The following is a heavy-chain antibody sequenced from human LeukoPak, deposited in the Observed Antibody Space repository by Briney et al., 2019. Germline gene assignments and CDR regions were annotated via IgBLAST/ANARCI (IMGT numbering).Heavy chain of an antibody. CDR2: IIPIFGTA. D-gene: IGHD3-3*01. Sequence: ASVKVSCKASGGTFSSYAISWVRQAPGQGLEWMGGIIPIFGTANYAQKFQGRVTIPADESTSTAYLELSSLRSEDTAVYYCAGRFDDFWSGYTAPFDYWGQGTLVTVSS. V-gene: IGHV1-69*13. J-gene: IGHJ4*02. CDR3: AGRFDDFWSGYTAPFDY. CDR1: GGTFSSYA.